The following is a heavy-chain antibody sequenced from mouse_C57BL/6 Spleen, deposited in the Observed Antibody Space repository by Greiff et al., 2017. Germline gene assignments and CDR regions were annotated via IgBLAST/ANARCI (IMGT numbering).Heavy chain of an antibody. V-gene: IGHV1-64*01. CDR3: ARYGNYDDYDGEGVDY. CDR2: IHPNSGST. D-gene: IGHD2-4*01. Sequence: QVQLKQPGAELVKPGASVKLSCKASGYTFTSYWMHWVKQRPGQGLEWIGMIHPNSGSTNYNEKFKSKATLTVDKSSSTAYMQLSSLTSEDSAVYYCARYGNYDDYDGEGVDYWGQGTTLTVSS. J-gene: IGHJ2*01. CDR1: GYTFTSYW.